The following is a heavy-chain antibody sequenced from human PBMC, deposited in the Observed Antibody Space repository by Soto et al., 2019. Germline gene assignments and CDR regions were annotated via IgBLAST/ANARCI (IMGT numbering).Heavy chain of an antibody. CDR3: ARRRGLGGSCDGGNWLDP. CDR1: GDSINHYY. J-gene: IGHJ5*02. V-gene: IGHV4-59*08. D-gene: IGHD2-15*01. CDR2: VPYTGST. Sequence: QVQLQESGPGLVKPSETLSLTCTVSGDSINHYYWNWVRQAPGKGLEWIGYVPYTGSTNYNPSLKSRVTISIDTSKNQFSLRLTSVTAADTALYFCARRRGLGGSCDGGNWLDPGGQGILVTVSS.